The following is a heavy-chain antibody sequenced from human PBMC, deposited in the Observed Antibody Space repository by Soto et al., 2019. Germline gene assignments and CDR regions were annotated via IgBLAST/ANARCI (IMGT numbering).Heavy chain of an antibody. D-gene: IGHD5-18*01. J-gene: IGHJ4*02. CDR3: AKPLGLLRRAMAQGSDY. CDR1: GFTFSSYG. Sequence: QVQLVESGGGVVQPGRSLRLSCAASGFTFSSYGMNWVRQAPGKGLEWVAVVSYDEITKYYADSVKGRFTISRDKSKNTVYLQMNSLRPEDTAVYYCAKPLGLLRRAMAQGSDYWGQGTLVTVSS. CDR2: VSYDEITK. V-gene: IGHV3-30*18.